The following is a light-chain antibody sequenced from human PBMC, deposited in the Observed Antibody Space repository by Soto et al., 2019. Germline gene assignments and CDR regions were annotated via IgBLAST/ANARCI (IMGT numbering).Light chain of an antibody. J-gene: IGLJ1*01. CDR3: SSYAGSNNRV. Sequence: QSALTQPPSASGSPGQSVTISCTGTSSDVGGYNYVSWYQQHPGKAPKLMIYEVSKRPSGVPDRFSGSKSCNTASLTVSGLQAEDEADYYCSSYAGSNNRVFGTGTKLTVL. CDR1: SSDVGGYNY. V-gene: IGLV2-8*01. CDR2: EVS.